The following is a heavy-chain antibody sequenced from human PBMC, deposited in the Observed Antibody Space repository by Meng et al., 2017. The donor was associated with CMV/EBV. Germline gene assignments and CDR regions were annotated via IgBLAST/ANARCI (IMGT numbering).Heavy chain of an antibody. CDR2: IYYSGST. V-gene: IGHV4-39*07. J-gene: IGHJ4*02. CDR1: GGSISSSSYY. CDR3: ARDPSLRWIDY. D-gene: IGHD4-23*01. Sequence: QLQPQESGPGLVKPSATLSLTCTVSGGSISSSSYYWGWIRQPPGKGLEWIGSIYYSGSTYYNPSLKSRVTISVDTSKNQFSLKLSSVTAADTAVYYCARDPSLRWIDYWGQGTLVTVSS.